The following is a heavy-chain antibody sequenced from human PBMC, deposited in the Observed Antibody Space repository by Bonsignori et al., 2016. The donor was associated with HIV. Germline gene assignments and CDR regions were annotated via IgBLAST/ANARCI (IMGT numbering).Heavy chain of an antibody. Sequence: VRQAPGKGLEWVAVISYDGSNKYYADSVKGRFTISRDNSKNTLYLQMNSLRAEDTAVYYCARDGSGSYSDAFDIWGQGTMVTVSS. CDR2: ISYDGSNK. J-gene: IGHJ3*02. V-gene: IGHV3-30-3*01. D-gene: IGHD3-10*01. CDR3: ARDGSGSYSDAFDI.